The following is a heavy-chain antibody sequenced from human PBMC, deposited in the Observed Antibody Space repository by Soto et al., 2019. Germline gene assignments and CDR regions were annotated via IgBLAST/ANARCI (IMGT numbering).Heavy chain of an antibody. J-gene: IGHJ4*02. CDR3: ARGQYHDVLTGYRNGVFDY. Sequence: QVQLQQWGAGLLKPSETLSLTCAVYGGPFSGYYWSWIRQPPGKGLEWIGEINHSGSANYNPSPKSRVTISEDTSKNQFSLKVTSVTAADTAVYYCARGQYHDVLTGYRNGVFDYWGQGTLVTVSS. V-gene: IGHV4-34*01. CDR2: INHSGSA. CDR1: GGPFSGYY. D-gene: IGHD3-9*01.